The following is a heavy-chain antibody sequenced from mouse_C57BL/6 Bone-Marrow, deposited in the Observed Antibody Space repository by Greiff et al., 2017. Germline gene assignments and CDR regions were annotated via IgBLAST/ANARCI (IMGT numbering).Heavy chain of an antibody. V-gene: IGHV1-52*01. D-gene: IGHD2-12*01. CDR2: IDPSDSET. Sequence: QVQLQQPGAELVRPGSSVKLSCKASGYTFTSYWMHWVKQRPIQGLEWIGNIDPSDSETHYNQKFKDKATLTVDKSSSTVYMQLSSLTSEDSAVYCCARRGYYNSYDSMDYWGQGTSVTVSS. CDR3: ARRGYYNSYDSMDY. CDR1: GYTFTSYW. J-gene: IGHJ4*01.